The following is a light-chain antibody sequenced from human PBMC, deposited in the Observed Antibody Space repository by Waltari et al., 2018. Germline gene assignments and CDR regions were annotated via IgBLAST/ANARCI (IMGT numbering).Light chain of an antibody. Sequence: QLVVTQSPSASASLGASVTLTCTLSSEHSNYAVAWHQQQPGQGHRYLVKINTDGRQNKGDCMPGRISGSSSGAERYLTISGLQSEDEGDYYGQTWDTGVHVFGTGTKVSVL. CDR3: QTWDTGVHV. J-gene: IGLJ1*01. CDR1: SEHSNYA. V-gene: IGLV4-69*02. CDR2: INTDGRQ.